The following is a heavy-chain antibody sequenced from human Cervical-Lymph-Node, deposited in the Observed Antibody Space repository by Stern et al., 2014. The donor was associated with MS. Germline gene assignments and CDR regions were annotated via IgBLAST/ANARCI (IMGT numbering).Heavy chain of an antibody. CDR2: IFYSGST. Sequence: QVQLVQSGPGLVKPSETLSLTCTVSSGSISSYYWSWIRLPPGKGLEWIGYIFYSGSTNYNPSLKSRVTMSVETSKNQFSLTLSSVTAADTAVYYCARQRAYYDSSGYFDLWGRGTLVTVSS. CDR3: ARQRAYYDSSGYFDL. J-gene: IGHJ2*01. D-gene: IGHD3-22*01. CDR1: SGSISSYY. V-gene: IGHV4-59*08.